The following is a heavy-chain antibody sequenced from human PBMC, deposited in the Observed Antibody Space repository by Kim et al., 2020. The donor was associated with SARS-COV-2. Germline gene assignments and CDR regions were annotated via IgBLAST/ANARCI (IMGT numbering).Heavy chain of an antibody. CDR2: ISYDGSNK. J-gene: IGHJ4*02. CDR3: AKDILGDYGGGY. V-gene: IGHV3-30*18. CDR1: GFTFSSYG. D-gene: IGHD1-26*01. Sequence: GGSLRLSCAASGFTFSSYGMHWVRQAPGKGLEWVAVISYDGSNKYYADSVKGRFTISRDNSKNTLYLQMNSLRAEDTAVYYCAKDILGDYGGGYWGQGTLVTVSS.